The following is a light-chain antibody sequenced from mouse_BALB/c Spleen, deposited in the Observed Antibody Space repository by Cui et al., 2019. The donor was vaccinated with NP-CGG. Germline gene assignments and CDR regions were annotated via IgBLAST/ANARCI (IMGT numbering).Light chain of an antibody. J-gene: IGLJ1*01. V-gene: IGLV1*01. CDR3: ALWYSNHWV. CDR2: GTT. Sequence: QAVVTQESALTTSPGETVPLTCRSSTGAVTTNNYANWVQEKPDHLFPGLIGGTTNRSPGVPARFSGSLIGDKAALTITGAQTEDEAIYFCALWYSNHWVFGGGTKLTVL. CDR1: TGAVTTNNY.